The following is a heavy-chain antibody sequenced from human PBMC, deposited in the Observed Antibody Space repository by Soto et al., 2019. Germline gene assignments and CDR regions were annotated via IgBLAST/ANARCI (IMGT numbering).Heavy chain of an antibody. D-gene: IGHD2-15*01. J-gene: IGHJ2*01. CDR3: ARDEVHCSGGSCSPYWYFDL. V-gene: IGHV1-69*13. CDR2: IIPIFGTA. CDR1: GGTFSSYA. Sequence: SVKVSCKASGGTFSSYAISWVRQAPGQGLEWMGGIIPIFGTANYAQKFQGRVTITADESTSTAYMELSSLRSEDTAVYYCARDEVHCSGGSCSPYWYFDLWGRGTLVTVS.